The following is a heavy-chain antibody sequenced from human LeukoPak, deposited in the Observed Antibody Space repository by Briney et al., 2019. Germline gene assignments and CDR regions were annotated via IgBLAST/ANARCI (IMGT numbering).Heavy chain of an antibody. CDR1: GYTFTSYA. CDR3: ARDRGVVVVPAAEWFDP. Sequence: GASVKVSCKASGYTFTSYAMNWVRQAPGQGLEWMGWINTNTGNPTYAQGFTGRFVFSLDTCVSTAYLQISSLKAEDTAVYYCARDRGVVVVPAAEWFDPWGQGTLVTVSS. D-gene: IGHD2-2*01. J-gene: IGHJ5*02. CDR2: INTNTGNP. V-gene: IGHV7-4-1*02.